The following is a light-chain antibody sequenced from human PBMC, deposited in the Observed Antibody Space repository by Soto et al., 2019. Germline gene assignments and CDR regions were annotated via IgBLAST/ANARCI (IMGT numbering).Light chain of an antibody. CDR2: GAS. J-gene: IGKJ1*01. CDR3: QQYNKSPLT. Sequence: MVMTKSPATLSVSPGERATLSCRASQSVSIDLAWYQQTPGQAPRLLIYGASTRATGITVRFSGSASGTEFTLTISRLQSEDFTVYYCQQYNKSPLTFGQGTQVDIK. CDR1: QSVSID. V-gene: IGKV3-15*01.